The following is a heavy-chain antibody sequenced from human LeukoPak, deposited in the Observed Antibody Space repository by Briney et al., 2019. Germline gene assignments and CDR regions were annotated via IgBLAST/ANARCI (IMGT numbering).Heavy chain of an antibody. CDR3: ASQDTIFREKSLGVWFDP. Sequence: SETLSLTCTVSGGSISSSSYYWGWIRQPPGKGLEWIGSNYYSGSTYYNPSLKSRVTISVDTSKNQFSLKLSSVTAADTAVYYCASQDTIFREKSLGVWFDPWGQGTLVTVSS. J-gene: IGHJ5*02. V-gene: IGHV4-39*01. CDR1: GGSISSSSYY. D-gene: IGHD3-3*01. CDR2: NYYSGST.